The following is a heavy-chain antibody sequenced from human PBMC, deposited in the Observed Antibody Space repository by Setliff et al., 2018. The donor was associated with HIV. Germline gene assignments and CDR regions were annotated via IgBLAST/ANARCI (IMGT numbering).Heavy chain of an antibody. V-gene: IGHV3-48*03. J-gene: IGHJ3*02. Sequence: RLSCAASGFTFSSYEMNWVRQAPGKGLEWVSYISSSGSTIYYADSVKGRFTISRDNAKNSLYLQMNSLRAEDTAVYYCARYSSSWYGLDAFDIWGQGTMVTVSS. CDR3: ARYSSSWYGLDAFDI. CDR1: GFTFSSYE. D-gene: IGHD6-13*01. CDR2: ISSSGSTI.